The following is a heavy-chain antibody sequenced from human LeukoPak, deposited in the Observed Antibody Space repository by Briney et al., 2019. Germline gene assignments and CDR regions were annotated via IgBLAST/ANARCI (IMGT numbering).Heavy chain of an antibody. CDR2: IYYSGST. D-gene: IGHD2-21*02. CDR3: ARRPPLYCGGDCYSGYFDL. V-gene: IGHV4-59*08. CDR1: GSSISSYY. Sequence: SETLSLTCTVSGSSISSYYWSWIRQSPWKGLEWIGYIYYSGSTNYNPSLKSRVTISVDTSKNQFSLNLSSVTAADTAVYYCARRPPLYCGGDCYSGYFDLWGRGTLVTVSS. J-gene: IGHJ2*01.